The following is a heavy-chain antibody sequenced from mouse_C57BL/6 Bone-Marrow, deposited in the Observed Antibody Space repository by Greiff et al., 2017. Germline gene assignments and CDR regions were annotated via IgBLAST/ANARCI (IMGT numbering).Heavy chain of an antibody. CDR2: IDPETGGT. J-gene: IGHJ3*01. CDR1: GYTFTDYE. V-gene: IGHV1-15*01. CDR3: TRILYYYGSSLFAY. D-gene: IGHD1-1*01. Sequence: VKLVESGAELVRPGASVTLSCKASGYTFTDYEMHWVKQTPVHGLEWIGAIDPETGGTAYNQKFKGKAILTADKSSSTAYMELRSLTSEDSAVYYCTRILYYYGSSLFAYWGQGTLVTVSA.